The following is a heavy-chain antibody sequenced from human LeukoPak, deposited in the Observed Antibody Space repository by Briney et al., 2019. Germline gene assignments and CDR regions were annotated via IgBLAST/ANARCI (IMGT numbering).Heavy chain of an antibody. CDR1: GFTFINAW. Sequence: GGSLRLSCAASGFTFINAWMAWVRQAPGKGLEWDGRIKAKAHGGTIEYAAPVKGRFTISRDDSKNTLYLQMNSLKTEDTAVYYRTTDGVGVEGATYDNWGQGTLVSVSS. CDR3: TTDGVGVEGATYDN. V-gene: IGHV3-15*01. CDR2: IKAKAHGGTI. D-gene: IGHD1-26*01. J-gene: IGHJ4*02.